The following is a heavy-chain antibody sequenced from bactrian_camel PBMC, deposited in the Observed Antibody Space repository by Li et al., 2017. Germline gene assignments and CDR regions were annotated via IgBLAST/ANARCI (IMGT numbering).Heavy chain of an antibody. J-gene: IGHJ4*01. V-gene: IGHV3S55*01. CDR3: AATRRTVLFSDYDCGGSRAPADYNY. CDR2: MDSDGST. CDR1: TATYRSFT. Sequence: HVQLVESGGGSVRAAGSLRLSCSASTATYRSFTMGWFRQAPGKEREGVAAMDSDGSTSYADSVKGRFTISKDKSVNTLYLQMDSLKPEDTAMYYCAATRRTVLFSDYDCGGSRAPADYNYWGQGTQVTVS. D-gene: IGHD4*01.